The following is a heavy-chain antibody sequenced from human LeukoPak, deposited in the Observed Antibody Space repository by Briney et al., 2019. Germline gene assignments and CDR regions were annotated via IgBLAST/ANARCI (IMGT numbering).Heavy chain of an antibody. Sequence: SETLSLTCTVSGGSISSSSYYWGWIRQPPGKGLEWIGSIYYSGSTYYNPSLKSRVTISVDTSKNQFSLKLSSVTAADTAVYYCARDTPLYGDQPPLDYWGQGTLVTVSS. CDR1: GGSISSSSYY. CDR3: ARDTPLYGDQPPLDY. J-gene: IGHJ4*02. D-gene: IGHD4-17*01. V-gene: IGHV4-39*07. CDR2: IYYSGST.